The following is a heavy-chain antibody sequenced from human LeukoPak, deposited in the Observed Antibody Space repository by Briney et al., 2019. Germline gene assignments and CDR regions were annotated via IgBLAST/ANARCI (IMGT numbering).Heavy chain of an antibody. CDR2: IYYSGST. CDR1: GGSISSSSYY. J-gene: IGHJ4*02. CDR3: ARQVRRAAAGAYYFDY. Sequence: SEILSLTCTVSGGSISSSSYYWGWIRQPPGKGLEWIGSIYYSGSTYYNPSLKSRVTISVDTSKNQFSLKLSSVTAADTAVHYCARQVRRAAAGAYYFDYWGQGTLVTVSS. V-gene: IGHV4-39*01. D-gene: IGHD6-13*01.